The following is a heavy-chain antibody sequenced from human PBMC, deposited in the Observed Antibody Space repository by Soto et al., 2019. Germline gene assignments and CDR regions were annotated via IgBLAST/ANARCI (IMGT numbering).Heavy chain of an antibody. Sequence: QVQLVQSGAEVKKPGSSVKVSCKASGGTFSSYAINWVRQAPGQGLEWMGGIIPIFATADYAQKFQGRVTITADESTSTAYIELSSLRSEDKAVYFCAQSLLGVNYCCGMDVWGLGTTVTVSS. CDR1: GGTFSSYA. CDR3: AQSLLGVNYCCGMDV. CDR2: IIPIFATA. V-gene: IGHV1-69*12. J-gene: IGHJ6*02. D-gene: IGHD3-16*01.